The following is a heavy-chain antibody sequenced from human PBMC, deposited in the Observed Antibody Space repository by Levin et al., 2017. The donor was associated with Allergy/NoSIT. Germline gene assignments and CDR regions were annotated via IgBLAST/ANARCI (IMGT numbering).Heavy chain of an antibody. J-gene: IGHJ4*02. Sequence: SGPTLVKPTQTLTLTCTFSGFSLSTSGVGVGWIRQPPGKALEWLALIYWDDDKRYSPSLKSRLTITKDTSKNQVVLTMTNMDPVDTATYYCAHRPGDIAAAGPYFDYWGQGTLVTVSS. CDR3: AHRPGDIAAAGPYFDY. D-gene: IGHD6-13*01. CDR2: IYWDDDK. V-gene: IGHV2-5*02. CDR1: GFSLSTSGVG.